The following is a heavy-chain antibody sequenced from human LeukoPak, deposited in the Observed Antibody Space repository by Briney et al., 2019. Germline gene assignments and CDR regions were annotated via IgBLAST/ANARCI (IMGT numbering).Heavy chain of an antibody. CDR1: GGSITSYY. Sequence: SETLSLTCTVSGGSITSYYWTWIRQPPGKGLEWIGSIYYSGSTNYNPSLKSRVTISVDKSKNQFSLKLSSMTAADTALYYCARENGYRYDYWGQGTLVTVSS. CDR2: IYYSGST. D-gene: IGHD5-18*01. V-gene: IGHV4-59*01. CDR3: ARENGYRYDY. J-gene: IGHJ4*02.